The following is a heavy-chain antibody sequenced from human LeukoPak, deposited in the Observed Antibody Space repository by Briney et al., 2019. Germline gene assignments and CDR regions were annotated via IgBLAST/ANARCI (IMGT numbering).Heavy chain of an antibody. V-gene: IGHV3-23*01. D-gene: IGHD5-24*01. CDR1: GFSFSIQA. CDR3: AKLSITTPPDY. Sequence: PGGSLRLSCVASGFSFSIQAMNWVRQAPGKGLEWVSAISDGSDSTYYSDSVKGRFTISRDNSKNTLYLQTNSLRVDDTALYYCAKLSITTPPDYWGQGTLVTVSS. CDR2: ISDGSDST. J-gene: IGHJ4*02.